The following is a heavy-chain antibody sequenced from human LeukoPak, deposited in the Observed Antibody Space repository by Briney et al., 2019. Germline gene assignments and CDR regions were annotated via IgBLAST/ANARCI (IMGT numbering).Heavy chain of an antibody. CDR3: ARVSRYKRWLTGMDV. D-gene: IGHD1-14*01. CDR2: IYYSGST. Sequence: PSETLSLTCTVSGGSISSYYWSWIRQPPGKGLEWIGYIYYSGSTNYNPSLKSRVTISVDTSKNQFSLKLSSVTAADTAVYYCARVSRYKRWLTGMDVWGQGTTVTVSS. CDR1: GGSISSYY. V-gene: IGHV4-59*01. J-gene: IGHJ6*02.